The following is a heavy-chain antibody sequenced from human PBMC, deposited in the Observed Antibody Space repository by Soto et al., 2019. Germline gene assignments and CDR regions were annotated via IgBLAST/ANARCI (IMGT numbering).Heavy chain of an antibody. Sequence: EAQLLESGGGLVQPGESLSLSCAASGFTFSNYAMSWVRQAPGKGLEWVSVVSDDGGTTFYADSVRARFTISRDNSQHTGDLQMNSLRAEDTAVYYWAHAATGHFRPFESCGQGTLVTVSS. J-gene: IGHJ4*02. CDR3: AHAATGHFRPFES. CDR2: VSDDGGTT. V-gene: IGHV3-23*01. CDR1: GFTFSNYA. D-gene: IGHD3-9*01.